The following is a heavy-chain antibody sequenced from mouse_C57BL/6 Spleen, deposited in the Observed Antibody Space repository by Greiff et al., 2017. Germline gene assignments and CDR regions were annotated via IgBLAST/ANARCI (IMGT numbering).Heavy chain of an antibody. CDR1: GFTFSNYW. Sequence: EVKVEESGGGLVQPGGSMKLSCVASGFTFSNYWMNWVRQSPEKGLEWVAQIRLKSDNYATNYAESVKGRFTISRDDSKSSVYLQMNNLRAEDTGIYYCTGGLGRYFDVWGTGTTVTVSS. CDR2: IRLKSDNYAT. V-gene: IGHV6-3*01. J-gene: IGHJ1*03. D-gene: IGHD3-3*01. CDR3: TGGLGRYFDV.